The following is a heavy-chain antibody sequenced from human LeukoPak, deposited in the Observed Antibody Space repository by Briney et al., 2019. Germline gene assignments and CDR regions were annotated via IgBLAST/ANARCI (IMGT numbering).Heavy chain of an antibody. Sequence: GSVKVSCKSSGYIFKDFYIHWVRQARGHGLEWMGLINPNSGGTNSAQRFQGRFTMTRETSTGTAYMDLSSLTSDDTAVYFCAKDSSARYNSHRGQGTLVTVSS. CDR1: GYIFKDFY. CDR2: INPNSGGT. CDR3: AKDSSARYNSH. J-gene: IGHJ4*02. D-gene: IGHD5-24*01. V-gene: IGHV1-2*02.